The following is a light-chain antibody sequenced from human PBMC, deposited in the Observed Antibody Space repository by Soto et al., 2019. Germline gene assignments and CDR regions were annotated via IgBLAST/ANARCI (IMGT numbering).Light chain of an antibody. CDR1: QSVSSY. V-gene: IGKV3-20*01. CDR2: GAS. J-gene: IGKJ5*01. CDR3: QQYGSSPVT. Sequence: EIVLTQTPATVSCSPGERATLSWRASQSVSSYLAWYQQKPGQAPRLLIYGASSRATGIPDRFSGSGSGTDFTLTISRLEPEDFAVYYCQQYGSSPVTLGQGTRLEI.